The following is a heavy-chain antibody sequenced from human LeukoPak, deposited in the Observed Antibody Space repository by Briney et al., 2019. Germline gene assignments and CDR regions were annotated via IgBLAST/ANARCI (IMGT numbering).Heavy chain of an antibody. J-gene: IGHJ4*02. Sequence: ASVKVSCKASGYTFTGYYMHGVRQAPGQGLEWMGWINPNSGGTNYAQKFQGRVTMTRDTSISTAYMELSRLRSDDTAVYYCARVYQYYDFWSGYLPIFDYWGQGTLVTVSS. CDR3: ARVYQYYDFWSGYLPIFDY. CDR2: INPNSGGT. CDR1: GYTFTGYY. V-gene: IGHV1-2*02. D-gene: IGHD3-3*01.